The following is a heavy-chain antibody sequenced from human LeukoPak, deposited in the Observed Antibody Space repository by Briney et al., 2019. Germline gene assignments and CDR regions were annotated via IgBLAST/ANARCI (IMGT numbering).Heavy chain of an antibody. D-gene: IGHD3-16*02. Sequence: GASVKVSCKASGYTFTGYYMHWVRQAPGQGLEWMGWINPNSGGTNYAQKFQGRVTMTRDTPISTAYMELSRLRSDATAEYSWARLVHMITFGGAIGDLGAFDIWGQGTMVTVSS. CDR2: INPNSGGT. CDR3: ARLVHMITFGGAIGDLGAFDI. CDR1: GYTFTGYY. V-gene: IGHV1-2*02. J-gene: IGHJ3*02.